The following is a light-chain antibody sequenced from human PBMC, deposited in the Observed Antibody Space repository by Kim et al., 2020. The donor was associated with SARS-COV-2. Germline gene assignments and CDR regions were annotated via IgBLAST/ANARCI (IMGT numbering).Light chain of an antibody. Sequence: QSALTQPRSVSGSPGQSVTISCTGTSSDVGGYNYVSWYQQHPGKAPKLMIYDVSKWPSGVPDRFSGSKSGNTASLTISGLQAEDEGDYYCCSYAGSYFYVFGTGTKVTVL. V-gene: IGLV2-11*01. CDR3: CSYAGSYFYV. CDR1: SSDVGGYNY. CDR2: DVS. J-gene: IGLJ1*01.